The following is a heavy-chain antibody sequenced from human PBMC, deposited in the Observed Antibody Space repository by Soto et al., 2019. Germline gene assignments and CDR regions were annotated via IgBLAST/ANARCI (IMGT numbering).Heavy chain of an antibody. V-gene: IGHV3-53*04. J-gene: IGHJ6*03. CDR3: ARDGVRGDFWSGYYYYYMDV. CDR2: IYSGGST. CDR1: GFTVSSNY. Sequence: GGSLRLSCAASGFTVSSNYMSWVRQAPGKGLEWVSVIYSGGSTYYADSVKGRFTISRHNSKNTLYLQMNSLRAEDTAVYYCARDGVRGDFWSGYYYYYMDVWGKGTTVTVSS. D-gene: IGHD3-3*01.